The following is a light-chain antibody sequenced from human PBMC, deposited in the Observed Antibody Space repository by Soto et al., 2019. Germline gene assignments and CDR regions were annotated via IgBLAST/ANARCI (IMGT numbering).Light chain of an antibody. Sequence: IQMTQYKSSLSASVGDRVTITGRASQSVTNYLHWYQQKPGKAPKLLIYAASSLQSGVPSRFSGSGSGTEFTLTISSLQPEDFATYYCQQLNSYPITFGQGTRLEI. J-gene: IGKJ5*01. CDR1: QSVTNY. CDR2: AAS. V-gene: IGKV1-17*01. CDR3: QQLNSYPIT.